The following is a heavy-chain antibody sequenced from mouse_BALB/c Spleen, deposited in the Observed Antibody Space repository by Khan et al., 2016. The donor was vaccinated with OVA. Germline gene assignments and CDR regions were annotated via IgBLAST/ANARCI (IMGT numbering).Heavy chain of an antibody. D-gene: IGHD1-1*01. Sequence: QVQLQQSGAELAKPGASVKMSCKASGYTFINYWILWVKQRPGQGLEWIGYINPSTGYTEYNQNFKDKATLTADKSSSTAYMQLSSLTSEDSAGDDSARRGRRWDFDYWGQGTTLTVSS. CDR3: ARRGRRWDFDY. V-gene: IGHV1-7*01. CDR2: INPSTGYT. J-gene: IGHJ2*01. CDR1: GYTFINYW.